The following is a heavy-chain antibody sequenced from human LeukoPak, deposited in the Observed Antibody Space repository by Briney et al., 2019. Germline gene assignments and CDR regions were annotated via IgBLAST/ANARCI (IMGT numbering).Heavy chain of an antibody. J-gene: IGHJ3*02. CDR2: IYYSGST. Sequence: SETLSLTCTVSGGSTSSGDYYWSWIRQPPGKGLEWIGYIYYSGSTYYNPSLKSRVTISVDTSKNQFSLKLSSVTAADTAVYYCARDLNDAFDIWGQGTMVTVSS. CDR1: GGSTSSGDYY. CDR3: ARDLNDAFDI. V-gene: IGHV4-30-4*08.